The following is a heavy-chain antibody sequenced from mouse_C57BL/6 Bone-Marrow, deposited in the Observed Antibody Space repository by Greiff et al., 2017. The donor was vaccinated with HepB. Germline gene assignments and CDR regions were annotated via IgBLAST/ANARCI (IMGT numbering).Heavy chain of an antibody. V-gene: IGHV14-4*01. CDR2: IDPENGDT. D-gene: IGHD2-2*01. Sequence: EVKLVESGAELVRPGASVKLSCTASGFNIKDDYMHWVKQRPEQGLEWIGWIDPENGDTEYASKFQGKATITADTSSNTAYLQLSSLTSEDTAVYYCTTSTMVTKGDYWGQGTTLTVSS. CDR3: TTSTMVTKGDY. J-gene: IGHJ2*01. CDR1: GFNIKDDY.